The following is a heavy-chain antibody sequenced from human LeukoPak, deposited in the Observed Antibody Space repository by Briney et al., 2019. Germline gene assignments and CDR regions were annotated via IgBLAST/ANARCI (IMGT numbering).Heavy chain of an antibody. J-gene: IGHJ5*02. CDR2: INHSGST. Sequence: PSETLSLTCAVYGGSFSGYYWSWIRQPPGEGLEWIGEINHSGSTNYNPSLKSRVTISVDTSKNQFSLKLSSVTAADTALYFCSRGGANDLWGQGTLVTVSS. CDR1: GGSFSGYY. V-gene: IGHV4-34*01. CDR3: SRGGANDL. D-gene: IGHD4/OR15-4a*01.